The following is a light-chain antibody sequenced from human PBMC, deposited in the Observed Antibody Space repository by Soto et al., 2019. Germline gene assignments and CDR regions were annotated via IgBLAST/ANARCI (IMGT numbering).Light chain of an antibody. CDR1: QSISSY. Sequence: DIQMTQSPSSLSASVGDRVTITGRASQSISSYLNWYQQKPGKAPKLLIYGASSLQSGVPSRFSGNGSGTDFTLTLSSLQPEDFATYDCQQRYSTPRYAVGQWTKLEIK. V-gene: IGKV1-39*01. J-gene: IGKJ2*01. CDR3: QQRYSTPRYA. CDR2: GAS.